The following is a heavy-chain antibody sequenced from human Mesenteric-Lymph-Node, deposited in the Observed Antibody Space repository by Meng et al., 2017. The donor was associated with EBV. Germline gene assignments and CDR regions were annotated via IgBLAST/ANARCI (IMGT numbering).Heavy chain of an antibody. D-gene: IGHD4-17*01. CDR1: GFSFSSYG. V-gene: IGHV3-33*01. Sequence: VGAGGGVVKPGGSLRLSCETSGFSFSSYGMHWVRQAPGKGLEWLAVIWYDGIKTYYADSVRGRFTISRDNSKSTLYLQMNSLRDEDTAIYYCAGAYAEFVDCWGQGTLVTVSS. CDR2: IWYDGIKT. CDR3: AGAYAEFVDC. J-gene: IGHJ4*02.